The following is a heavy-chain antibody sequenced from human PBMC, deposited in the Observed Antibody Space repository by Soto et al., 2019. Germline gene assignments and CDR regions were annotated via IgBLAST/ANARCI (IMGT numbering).Heavy chain of an antibody. Sequence: EVQLVESGGGLVKPGGSLRLSCAASGFTFSSYSMNWARQAPGKGLEWVSSISSSSSYIYYADSVKGRFTISRDNAKNSLYLQMNSLRAEDTAVYYCARDYYDSSGYYHRFDYWGQGTLVTVSS. D-gene: IGHD3-22*01. J-gene: IGHJ4*02. CDR2: ISSSSSYI. CDR1: GFTFSSYS. V-gene: IGHV3-21*01. CDR3: ARDYYDSSGYYHRFDY.